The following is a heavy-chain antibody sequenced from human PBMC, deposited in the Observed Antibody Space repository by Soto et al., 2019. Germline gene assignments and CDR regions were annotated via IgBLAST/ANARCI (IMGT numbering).Heavy chain of an antibody. D-gene: IGHD2-21*01. Sequence: EVQLVESGGGLVQPGGSLRLSCAASGFTFSSYSMNWVRQAPGKGLEWVSYISSSSSTIYYADSVKGRFTISRDNAKNSLYLQMNSLRDEDTSVYYCARAAIKHIVPGLPYFDYWGQGTLVTVSS. CDR1: GFTFSSYS. CDR3: ARAAIKHIVPGLPYFDY. CDR2: ISSSSSTI. J-gene: IGHJ4*02. V-gene: IGHV3-48*02.